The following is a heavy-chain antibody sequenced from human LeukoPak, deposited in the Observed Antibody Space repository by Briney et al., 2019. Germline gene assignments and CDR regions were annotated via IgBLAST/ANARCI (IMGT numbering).Heavy chain of an antibody. Sequence: GGSLRLSCVASGFTFSSYAMSWVRQAPGKGLEWVSAISGSGGSTYYADSVKGRFTISRDNSKNTLYLQMNSLRAEDTAVYYCAKDRSSSWYLDYWGQGTLVTVSS. V-gene: IGHV3-23*01. CDR2: ISGSGGST. CDR1: GFTFSSYA. J-gene: IGHJ4*02. D-gene: IGHD6-13*01. CDR3: AKDRSSSWYLDY.